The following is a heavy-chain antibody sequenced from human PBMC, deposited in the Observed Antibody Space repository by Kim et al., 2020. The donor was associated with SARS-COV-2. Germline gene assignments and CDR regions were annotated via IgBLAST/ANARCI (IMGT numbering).Heavy chain of an antibody. V-gene: IGHV4-39*01. CDR3: AGQLTGQRGSTYTWIQPRINWFDP. CDR2: IYYSGST. Sequence: SETLSLTCTVSGGSISSSSYYWGWIRQPPGKGLEWIGSIYYSGSTYYNPSLKSRVTISVDTSKNQFSLKLSSVTAADTAVYYCAGQLTGQRGSTYTWIQPRINWFDPWGQGTLVTVSS. CDR1: GGSISSSSYY. D-gene: IGHD5-18*01. J-gene: IGHJ5*02.